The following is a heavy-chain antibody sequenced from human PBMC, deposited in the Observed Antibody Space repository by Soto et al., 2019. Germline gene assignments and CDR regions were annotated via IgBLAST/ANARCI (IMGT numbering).Heavy chain of an antibody. CDR2: IIPIVGPA. D-gene: IGHD3-9*01. V-gene: IGHV1-69*01. CDR3: ARDGIINIWPYYYGMDV. Sequence: VKVSSKVSGGTFRRYAISWVRQAPGQGLEWMGGIIPIVGPANYAQKFHGRVTITADESTSTVYMELSSPTSEDTAVYYCARDGIINIWPYYYGMDVWGQGTTVTV. CDR1: GGTFRRYA. J-gene: IGHJ6*02.